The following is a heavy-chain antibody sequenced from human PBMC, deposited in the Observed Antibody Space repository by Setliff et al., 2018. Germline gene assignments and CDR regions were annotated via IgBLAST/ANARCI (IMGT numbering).Heavy chain of an antibody. CDR2: INPNNGGT. CDR3: ARSPTRTTGSHYLGYYYYYMDF. V-gene: IGHV1-2*02. CDR1: QYTFTAYY. J-gene: IGHJ6*03. D-gene: IGHD1-1*01. Sequence: WASVKVSCKASQYTFTAYYLHWVRQAPGQGLEWMGWINPNNGGTKYAQKFQGRVTMTRDTSISTGYMELSRLRYDDTAVYYCARSPTRTTGSHYLGYYYYYMDFWGKGTTVTVSS.